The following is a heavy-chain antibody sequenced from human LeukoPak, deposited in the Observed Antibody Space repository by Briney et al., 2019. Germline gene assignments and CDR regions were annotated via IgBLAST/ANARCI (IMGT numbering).Heavy chain of an antibody. CDR3: AREALLVGSSDY. CDR2: IWYGGSNK. Sequence: GGSLRLSCAASGFTFSSYGMHWVRQAPGKGLEWVAVIWYGGSNKYYADSVKGRFTISRDNSKNTLYLQMNSLRAEDTAVYYCAREALLVGSSDYWGQGTLVTVSS. V-gene: IGHV3-33*01. J-gene: IGHJ4*02. D-gene: IGHD1-26*01. CDR1: GFTFSSYG.